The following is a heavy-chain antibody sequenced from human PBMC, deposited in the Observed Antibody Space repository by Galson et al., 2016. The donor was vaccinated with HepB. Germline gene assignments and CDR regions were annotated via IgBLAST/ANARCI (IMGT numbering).Heavy chain of an antibody. CDR3: ARFEGGISDF. D-gene: IGHD6-13*01. CDR2: IYRTGNT. Sequence: ETLSLTCAVSGYSIGSGFYWGWIRQIPGNGLEWLGTIYRTGNTDYNPSLKGRVTMSIDASKNQFFLRLNSVTAADTAVYYCARFEGGISDFWGPGTLVTVSS. V-gene: IGHV4-38-2*01. CDR1: GYSIGSGFY. J-gene: IGHJ4*02.